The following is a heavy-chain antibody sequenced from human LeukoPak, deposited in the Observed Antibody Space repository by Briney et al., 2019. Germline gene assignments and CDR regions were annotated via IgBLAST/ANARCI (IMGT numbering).Heavy chain of an antibody. V-gene: IGHV3-21*01. CDR2: ISSSSTYI. Sequence: PGGSLRLSCAASGFTFSNYNMNWVRQAPGKGLEWVSSISSSSTYIYYADSLKGRFTISRDNAKNSLYLQMNSLRAEDTAVYYCARDLGGGWFDPWGQGTLVTVSS. J-gene: IGHJ5*02. CDR3: ARDLGGGWFDP. CDR1: GFTFSNYN. D-gene: IGHD3-10*01.